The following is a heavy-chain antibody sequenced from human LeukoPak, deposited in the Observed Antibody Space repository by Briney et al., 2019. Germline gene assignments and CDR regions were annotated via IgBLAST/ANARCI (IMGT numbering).Heavy chain of an antibody. CDR2: INHSGRN. V-gene: IGHV4-34*01. CDR3: ARATGTKVPPGY. Sequence: SETLSLTCAVYGGSFSGYYWSWIRQPPGKGLEWIGEINHSGRNNYNPSLKSRVTISVDTSKHQFSLRLSSVTAADTAVYYCARATGTKVPPGYWGQGTLVTVSS. CDR1: GGSFSGYY. D-gene: IGHD1-7*01. J-gene: IGHJ4*02.